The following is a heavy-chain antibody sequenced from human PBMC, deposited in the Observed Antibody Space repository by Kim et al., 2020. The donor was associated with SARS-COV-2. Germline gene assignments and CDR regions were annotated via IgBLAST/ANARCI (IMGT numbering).Heavy chain of an antibody. V-gene: IGHV3-21*01. CDR1: GFTFSSYS. D-gene: IGHD3-16*02. J-gene: IGHJ4*02. Sequence: GGSLRLSCAASGFTFSSYSMNWVRQAPGKGLEWVSSISSSSSYIYYADSVKGRFTISRDNAKNSLYLQMNSLRAEDTAVYYCARDFYDYVWGSYRQTSPNDYCGQGTLVTVSS. CDR3: ARDFYDYVWGSYRQTSPNDY. CDR2: ISSSSSYI.